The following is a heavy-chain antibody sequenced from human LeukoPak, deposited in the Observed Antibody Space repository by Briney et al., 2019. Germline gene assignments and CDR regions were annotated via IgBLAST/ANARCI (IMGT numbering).Heavy chain of an antibody. CDR3: ARGAVPAARWFDP. Sequence: PSETLSLTCTVSGGSISSGSYYWVWIRQPPGKGLEWIGSIYHSGNNYYNPSLKNRVTMSVDTSKNQFSLHLTSVTAADTAVYYCARGAVPAARWFDPWGQGTLVTVSS. D-gene: IGHD2-2*01. V-gene: IGHV4-39*07. CDR1: GGSISSGSYY. J-gene: IGHJ5*02. CDR2: IYHSGNN.